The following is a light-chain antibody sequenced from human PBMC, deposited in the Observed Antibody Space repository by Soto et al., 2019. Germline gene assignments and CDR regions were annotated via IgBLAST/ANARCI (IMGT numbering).Light chain of an antibody. CDR2: SFN. V-gene: IGLV1-40*01. CDR1: RSNIGAGYD. Sequence: QSVLTQSPSVSGAPGQTVTISCTGSRSNIGAGYDIHWYQFLPGTAPKLLLYSFNKRPSGIPDRFSGFKSGTSASLAITGLQPEDEADYYCQSYDDSLSGSGVFGTGTKLTVL. CDR3: QSYDDSLSGSGV. J-gene: IGLJ1*01.